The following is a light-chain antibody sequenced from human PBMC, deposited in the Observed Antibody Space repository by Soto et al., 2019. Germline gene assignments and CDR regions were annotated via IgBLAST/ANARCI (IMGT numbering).Light chain of an antibody. V-gene: IGKV1-39*01. CDR1: QTISSY. CDR3: QQSYSTWT. Sequence: DIQMTQSPSSLSASLGDRVTMTCRASQTISSYLNWYQQKPGRAPKLLIYAASNLESGVPSRFSGSGSGTDFTLTISSLQPEDFATYYCQQSYSTWTFGQGTKVDI. CDR2: AAS. J-gene: IGKJ1*01.